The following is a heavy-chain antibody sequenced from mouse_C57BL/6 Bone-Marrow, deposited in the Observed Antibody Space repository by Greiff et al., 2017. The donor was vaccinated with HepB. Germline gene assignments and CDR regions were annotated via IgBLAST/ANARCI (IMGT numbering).Heavy chain of an antibody. Sequence: VQLQQSGAELVRPGPSVKVSCTASGYAFTNYLIEWVKQRPGQGLEWIGVINPGSGGTNYNEKFKGKATLTADKSSSTAYMQLSSLTSEDSAVYVCERGDYTVSSYDAMDYWGQGTSVTVSS. CDR2: INPGSGGT. V-gene: IGHV1-54*01. CDR3: ERGDYTVSSYDAMDY. J-gene: IGHJ4*01. CDR1: GYAFTNYL. D-gene: IGHD1-1*01.